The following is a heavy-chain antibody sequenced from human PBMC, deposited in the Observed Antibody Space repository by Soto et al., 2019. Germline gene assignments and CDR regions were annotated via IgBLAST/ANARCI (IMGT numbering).Heavy chain of an antibody. V-gene: IGHV1-18*01. Sequence: ASVKVSCKASGYTFTSYGISWVRQAPGQGLEWMGWISAYNGNTNYAQKFQGRVTITADESTSTAYMELGSLRSEDTAVYYCERKRREGYNSYYYGMDVWGQGTTVTVSS. CDR1: GYTFTSYG. CDR2: ISAYNGNT. CDR3: ERKRREGYNSYYYGMDV. J-gene: IGHJ6*02. D-gene: IGHD5-12*01.